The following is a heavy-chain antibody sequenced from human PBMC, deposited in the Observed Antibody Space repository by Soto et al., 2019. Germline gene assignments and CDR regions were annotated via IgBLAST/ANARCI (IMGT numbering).Heavy chain of an antibody. Sequence: PGGSLRLSCAASGFTFNRYTMNWVRQAPGKGLEWVSSISSSTDIFHADSVRGRFIISRDNAKNSLYLQMKSLRAEDTAVYYCTRDYHPAAAGRYGMDVWGQGTTVTVSS. J-gene: IGHJ6*02. V-gene: IGHV3-21*06. CDR2: ISSSTDI. CDR3: TRDYHPAAAGRYGMDV. CDR1: GFTFNRYT. D-gene: IGHD6-13*01.